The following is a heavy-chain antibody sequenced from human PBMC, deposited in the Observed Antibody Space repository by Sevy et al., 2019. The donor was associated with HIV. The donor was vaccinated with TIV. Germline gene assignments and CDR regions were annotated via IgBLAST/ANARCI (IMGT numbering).Heavy chain of an antibody. V-gene: IGHV3-7*01. Sequence: GGSLRLSCAASGFSFSNYWMQWVRQAPGKGLEWVANIRQDGNEKYYAASVRGRFTISRDNARNSLYLQMNSLRADDTAGYYCARRYFDSWGQGTLVTVSS. J-gene: IGHJ4*02. CDR2: IRQDGNEK. CDR1: GFSFSNYW. CDR3: ARRYFDS.